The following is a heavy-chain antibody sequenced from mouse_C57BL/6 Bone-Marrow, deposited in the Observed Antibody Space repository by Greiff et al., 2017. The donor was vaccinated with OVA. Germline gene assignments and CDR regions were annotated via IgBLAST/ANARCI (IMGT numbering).Heavy chain of an antibody. D-gene: IGHD2-4*01. CDR1: GFTFSNYW. CDR2: IRLKYDNYAT. CDR3: TTPYDYPAMDY. Sequence: EVKLQQYGGGLVQPGGSMKLSCVAPGFTFSNYWMNWVRQSPEKGLEWVDQIRLKYDNYATHYAESVKVRFTISRDDSKSSGYLKMYYLRAEDTGIYYCTTPYDYPAMDYWGQGTSVAVSS. J-gene: IGHJ4*01. V-gene: IGHV6-3*01.